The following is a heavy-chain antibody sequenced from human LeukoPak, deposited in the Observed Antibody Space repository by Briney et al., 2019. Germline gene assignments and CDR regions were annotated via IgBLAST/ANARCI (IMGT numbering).Heavy chain of an antibody. Sequence: ASVKVSCKASGYTFTGYYMHWVRQAPGQGLEWMGWINPNSGGTNYAQKFQGRVTMTRDTSISTAYMELSRLRSDDTAVYYCARDSGYSSGWTYRYYYYYMDVWGKGTTVTVSS. CDR1: GYTFTGYY. V-gene: IGHV1-2*02. CDR2: INPNSGGT. CDR3: ARDSGYSSGWTYRYYYYYMDV. J-gene: IGHJ6*03. D-gene: IGHD6-19*01.